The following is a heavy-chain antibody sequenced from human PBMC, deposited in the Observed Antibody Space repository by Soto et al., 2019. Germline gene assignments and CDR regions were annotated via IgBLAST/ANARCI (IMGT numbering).Heavy chain of an antibody. J-gene: IGHJ4*02. V-gene: IGHV3-23*01. CDR1: GFTFSSYA. CDR2: VSASGGDT. D-gene: IGHD3-10*01. Sequence: GGSLRLSCAASGFTFSSYAMSWVRQAPGKGLEWISAVSASGGDTYHADSVRGRFTISRDNSKSTLYLQMNSLRAEDTAIYYCAKDMGGSGSYGGRSDYWGQGTLVTVSS. CDR3: AKDMGGSGSYGGRSDY.